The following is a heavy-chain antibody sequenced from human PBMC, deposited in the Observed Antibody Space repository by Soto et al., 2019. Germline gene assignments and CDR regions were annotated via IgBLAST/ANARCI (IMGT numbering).Heavy chain of an antibody. CDR1: GFSFSDYG. CDR3: AKDWVGGSNRYQLDK. Sequence: GGSLRLSCAASGFSFSDYGMHWVRQAPGKGLEWVAVISHYETKKYFEDSVKGRFTISRDNSKNTVYLQLNSLRVEDTAVYYCAKDWVGGSNRYQLDKWGQGTLVTVSS. J-gene: IGHJ4*02. CDR2: ISHYETKK. D-gene: IGHD2-2*01. V-gene: IGHV3-30*18.